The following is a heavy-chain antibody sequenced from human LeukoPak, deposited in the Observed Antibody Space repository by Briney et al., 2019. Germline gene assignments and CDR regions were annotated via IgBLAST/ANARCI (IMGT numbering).Heavy chain of an antibody. V-gene: IGHV3-23*01. D-gene: IGHD3-9*01. Sequence: GGSLRLSCAASGFTFSSYAMSWVRQAPGKGLEWVSAISGSGGSTYYADSVKGRFTISRDNAKNSLYLQMNSLRAEDTSVYYCVRDNGYYDILTGHYYYYYMDVWGKGTTVTVSS. CDR3: VRDNGYYDILTGHYYYYYMDV. CDR2: ISGSGGST. CDR1: GFTFSSYA. J-gene: IGHJ6*03.